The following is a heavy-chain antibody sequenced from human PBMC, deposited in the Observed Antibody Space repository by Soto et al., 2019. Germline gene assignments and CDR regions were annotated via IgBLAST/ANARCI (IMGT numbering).Heavy chain of an antibody. V-gene: IGHV4-59*01. Sequence: QVQLRESGPGLVKPSETLSLTCTVSGGSISSFYWSWIRQSPGRGLEWIGYIYYTGITHLNPSLKRRVPISVATSKNQCSLRLSSVTAADTAVYFCARGFRIGWYGDYFDSWGQGTLVTVSS. D-gene: IGHD6-19*01. CDR2: IYYTGIT. J-gene: IGHJ4*02. CDR3: ARGFRIGWYGDYFDS. CDR1: GGSISSFY.